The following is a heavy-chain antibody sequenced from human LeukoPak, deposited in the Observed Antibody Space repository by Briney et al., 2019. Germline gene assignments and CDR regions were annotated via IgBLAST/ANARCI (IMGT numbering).Heavy chain of an antibody. CDR3: ARDHYSDSRAFGI. CDR2: IYYSGST. J-gene: IGHJ3*02. D-gene: IGHD3-16*01. V-gene: IGHV4-59*01. Sequence: SETLSLTCTVSGGSISSYYWSWIRQPPGKGLEWIGYIYYSGSTNYNPSLKSRVTISVDTSKNQFSLKVSSVTAADTAVYYCARDHYSDSRAFGIWGQGTMVTVSS. CDR1: GGSISSYY.